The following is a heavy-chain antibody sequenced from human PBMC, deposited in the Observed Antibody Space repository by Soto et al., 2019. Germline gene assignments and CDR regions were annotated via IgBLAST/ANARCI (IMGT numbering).Heavy chain of an antibody. CDR2: IFATSTTI. CDR1: GFPFRSYS. D-gene: IGHD3-9*01. CDR3: ARDKDWAFDY. J-gene: IGHJ4*02. Sequence: GGSLRLSCVASGFPFRSYSLVWVRQAPGKGLEWVSYIFATSTTIYYADSVKGRFTVSRDNAQNSLFLLMNSLRAGDTAVYYCARDKDWAFDYWGQGTLVTVSS. V-gene: IGHV3-48*04.